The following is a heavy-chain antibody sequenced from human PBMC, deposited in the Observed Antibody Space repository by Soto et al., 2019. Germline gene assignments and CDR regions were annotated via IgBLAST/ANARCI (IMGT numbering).Heavy chain of an antibody. Sequence: SETLSLTCTVSGGSISSGGYYWSWIRQHPGKGLEWIGYIYYSGSTYYNPSLKSRVTISVDTSKNQFSLKLSSVTAADTAVYYCAREEYDILTGYDYFDYWGQGTLVTVSS. CDR3: AREEYDILTGYDYFDY. J-gene: IGHJ4*02. CDR2: IYYSGST. CDR1: GGSISSGGYY. V-gene: IGHV4-31*03. D-gene: IGHD3-9*01.